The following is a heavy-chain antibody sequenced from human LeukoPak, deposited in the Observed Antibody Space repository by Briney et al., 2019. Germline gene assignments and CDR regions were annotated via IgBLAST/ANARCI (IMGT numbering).Heavy chain of an antibody. J-gene: IGHJ4*02. V-gene: IGHV3-48*01. CDR3: ARDTKYAFDN. CDR1: GFIFRSYS. Sequence: GGSVRLSCAASGFIFRSYSMNWVRQAPGRGLEWISYIGISSGNTKYADSVKGRFTISGDKAKNSVYRQMNSLRVEDTAVYYCARDTKYAFDNWGQGTPVTVSS. D-gene: IGHD2-2*01. CDR2: IGISSGNT.